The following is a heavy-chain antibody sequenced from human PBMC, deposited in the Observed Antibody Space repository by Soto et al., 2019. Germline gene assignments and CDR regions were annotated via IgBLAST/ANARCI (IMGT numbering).Heavy chain of an antibody. V-gene: IGHV3-73*02. J-gene: IGHJ1*01. CDR3: TGGYCTGGTCYSGYFQH. CDR2: IRSKANDYAT. Sequence: EVQLVQSGGGLVQPGGSLKLSCAASGFTFSGSTVHWVRQASGEGLQWVGRIRSKANDYATTYIASVKGRFTISRDNSRNKAYLQMSDLKTEDTAVYYCTGGYCTGGTCYSGYFQHWGQGALVTVFS. CDR1: GFTFSGST. D-gene: IGHD2-15*01.